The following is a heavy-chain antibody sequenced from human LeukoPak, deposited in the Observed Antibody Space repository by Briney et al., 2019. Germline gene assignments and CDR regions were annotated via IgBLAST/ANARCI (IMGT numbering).Heavy chain of an antibody. CDR2: IYYSGST. V-gene: IGHV4-39*07. D-gene: IGHD4-17*01. Sequence: SENLSLTCTVSGGSISSSSYYWGWIRQPPGKGLEWIGSIYYSGSTYYNPSLKSRVTISVDTSKNQFSLKLSSVTAADTAVYYCARVTYGDYYYYYYYMDVWGKGTTVTVSS. CDR3: ARVTYGDYYYYYYYMDV. CDR1: GGSISSSSYY. J-gene: IGHJ6*03.